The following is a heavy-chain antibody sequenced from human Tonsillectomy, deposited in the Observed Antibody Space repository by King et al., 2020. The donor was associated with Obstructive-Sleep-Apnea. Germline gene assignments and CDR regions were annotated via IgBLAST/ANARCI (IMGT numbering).Heavy chain of an antibody. CDR2: ISSSSSYI. D-gene: IGHD3-22*01. CDR1: GFTFSRYS. CDR3: ARVYYDSSGPITPLGY. Sequence: VQLVESGGGLVKPGGSLRLSCAASGFTFSRYSMNWVRQAPGKGLEWVSSISSSSSYIYYADSVRGRFTISRDNAKNSLYLQMNSLRAEDTAVYYCARVYYDSSGPITPLGYWGQGTLVTVSS. J-gene: IGHJ4*02. V-gene: IGHV3-21*01.